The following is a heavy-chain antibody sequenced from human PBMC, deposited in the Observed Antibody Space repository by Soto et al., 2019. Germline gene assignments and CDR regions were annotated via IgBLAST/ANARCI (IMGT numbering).Heavy chain of an antibody. V-gene: IGHV4-39*01. Sequence: SETLSLTCTVSGGSISSSSYYWGWIRQPPGKGLEWIGSIYYSGSTYYNPSLKRRVTISVDTSKNQFSLKLSSVTAADTAVYYCARHPYYYGSGSYYPIIYYVDYWGQGTLVTVSS. CDR3: ARHPYYYGSGSYYPIIYYVDY. CDR1: GGSISSSSYY. J-gene: IGHJ4*02. D-gene: IGHD3-10*01. CDR2: IYYSGST.